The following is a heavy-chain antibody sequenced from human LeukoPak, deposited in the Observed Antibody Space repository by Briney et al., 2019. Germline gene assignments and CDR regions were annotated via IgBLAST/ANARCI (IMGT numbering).Heavy chain of an antibody. V-gene: IGHV3-53*01. J-gene: IGHJ5*02. CDR2: IYSGGST. CDR1: GFTVSSNY. CDR3: AKDSELLCGGWFDP. D-gene: IGHD2-2*01. Sequence: GGSLRLSCAASGFTVSSNYMSWVRQAPGKGLEWVSVIYSGGSTYYADSVKGRFTISRDNSKNTLYLQMNSLRAEDTAIYYCAKDSELLCGGWFDPWGQGTLVTVSS.